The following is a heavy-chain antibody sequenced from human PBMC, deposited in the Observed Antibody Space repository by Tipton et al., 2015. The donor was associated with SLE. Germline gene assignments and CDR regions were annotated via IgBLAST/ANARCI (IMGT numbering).Heavy chain of an antibody. CDR2: ISSSSSYI. D-gene: IGHD3-3*01. Sequence: GSLRLSCAASGFSVSSSAMYWVRQAPGKGLEWVSSISSSSSYIYYTDSVKGRFTISRDNSKNTLYLQMNSLRLEDTAVYYCARGRLLEWLSTYYYYYGMDVWGHGTTVTVSS. CDR1: GFSVSSSA. V-gene: IGHV3-21*01. CDR3: ARGRLLEWLSTYYYYYGMDV. J-gene: IGHJ6*02.